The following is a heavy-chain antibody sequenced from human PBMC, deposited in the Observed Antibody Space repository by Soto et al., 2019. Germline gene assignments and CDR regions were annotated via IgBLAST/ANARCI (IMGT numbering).Heavy chain of an antibody. Sequence: GSLRLSCAASGFTFSSYSMNWVRQAPGKGLEWVSSISSSSSYIYYADSVKGRFTISRDNAKNSLYLQMNSLRAEDTAVYYCARLGGYCSGGSCPYGMDVWGQGTTVTVSS. CDR2: ISSSSSYI. V-gene: IGHV3-21*01. CDR3: ARLGGYCSGGSCPYGMDV. D-gene: IGHD2-15*01. J-gene: IGHJ6*02. CDR1: GFTFSSYS.